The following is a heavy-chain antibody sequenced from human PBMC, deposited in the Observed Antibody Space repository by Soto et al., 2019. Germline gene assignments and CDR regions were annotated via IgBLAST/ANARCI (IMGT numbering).Heavy chain of an antibody. J-gene: IGHJ5*02. CDR2: ISYDGSNK. Sequence: QVQLVASGGGVVQPGRSLRLSCAASGFTFSSYGMHWVRQAPGKGLEWVAVISYDGSNKYYADSVKGRFTISRDNSKNTLYLQMNSLRAEDTAVYYCAKDRMTTVTTNWFDPWGQGTLVTVSS. CDR1: GFTFSSYG. D-gene: IGHD4-17*01. CDR3: AKDRMTTVTTNWFDP. V-gene: IGHV3-30*18.